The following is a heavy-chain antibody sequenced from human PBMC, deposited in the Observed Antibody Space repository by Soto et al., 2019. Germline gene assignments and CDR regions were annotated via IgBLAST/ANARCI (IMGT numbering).Heavy chain of an antibody. D-gene: IGHD3-10*01. J-gene: IGHJ6*01. Sequence: EVQLVESGGGLVQPGRSLRLSCAASGFTFDDYAMHWVRQAPGKGLEWVSGISWNSGSIGYADSVKGRFTISRDNAKNSLYLQMNSLRAEDTALYYCAKDLGYNGSGSYYHHYYGMDVW. CDR2: ISWNSGSI. CDR1: GFTFDDYA. CDR3: AKDLGYNGSGSYYHHYYGMDV. V-gene: IGHV3-9*01.